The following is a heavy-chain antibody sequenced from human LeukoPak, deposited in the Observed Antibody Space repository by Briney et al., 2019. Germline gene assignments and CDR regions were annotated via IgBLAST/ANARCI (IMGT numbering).Heavy chain of an antibody. J-gene: IGHJ4*02. V-gene: IGHV4-39*07. CDR1: GGSISSYY. Sequence: PSETLSLTCTVSGGSISSYYWGWIRQPPGKGLEWIGSIYYSGSTYYNPSLKSRVTISVDTSKNQFSLKLSSVTAADTAVYYCARVRVYALGYFDYWGQGTLVTVSS. CDR2: IYYSGST. CDR3: ARVRVYALGYFDY. D-gene: IGHD2-8*01.